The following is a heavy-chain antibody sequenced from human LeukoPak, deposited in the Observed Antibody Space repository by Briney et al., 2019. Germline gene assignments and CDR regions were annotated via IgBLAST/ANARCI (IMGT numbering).Heavy chain of an antibody. CDR1: GFTFSSYS. CDR2: ISSSSSYI. D-gene: IGHD2/OR15-2a*01. CDR3: ARDRSSMSTFDY. J-gene: IGHJ4*02. Sequence: GGSLRLSCAASGFTFSSYSMNWVRQAPGKGLEWVSSISSSSSYIYYADSVKGRFTISRDNAKNSLCLQMNSLRAEDTAVYYCARDRSSMSTFDYWGQGTLVTVSS. V-gene: IGHV3-21*01.